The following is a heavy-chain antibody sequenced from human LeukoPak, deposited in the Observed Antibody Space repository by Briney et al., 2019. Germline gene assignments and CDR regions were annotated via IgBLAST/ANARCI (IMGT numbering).Heavy chain of an antibody. Sequence: SQTLSLTCAISGDSVSSNSAAWNWIRQSPSRGLEWLGRTYYRSKWYNDYAVSVKSRITINPDTSKNQFSLQLNSVTPEDTAVYYCARESGYCSGGSCYQKGYYGMDVWGQGTTVTVSS. CDR3: ARESGYCSGGSCYQKGYYGMDV. J-gene: IGHJ6*02. V-gene: IGHV6-1*01. D-gene: IGHD2-15*01. CDR1: GDSVSSNSAA. CDR2: TYYRSKWYN.